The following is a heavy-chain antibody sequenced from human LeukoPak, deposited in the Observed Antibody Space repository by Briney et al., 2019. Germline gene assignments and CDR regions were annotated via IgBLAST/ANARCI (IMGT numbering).Heavy chain of an antibody. CDR2: IYSGGDT. CDR1: VFTVSSNY. Sequence: GGSLRLSCAASVFTVSSNYMMGWVRQAPGKGLEWVSGIYSGGDTYYGDSVKGRFTISRDNSNNTLYLQMNSLRAEDTAVHYCASSYFDNRGSGYFQHWGQGTLVTVSS. J-gene: IGHJ1*01. D-gene: IGHD3-22*01. V-gene: IGHV3-53*01. CDR3: ASSYFDNRGSGYFQH.